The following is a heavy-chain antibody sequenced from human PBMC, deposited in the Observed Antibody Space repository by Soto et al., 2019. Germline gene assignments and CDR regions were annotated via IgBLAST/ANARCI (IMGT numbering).Heavy chain of an antibody. CDR1: GYTFTSSG. V-gene: IGHV1-18*01. Sequence: ASVKVSCKASGYTFTSSGIGWVRQAPGQGLEWMGWISPYNGNTNYAQKLQGRVTMTTDTSTSTAYMEVRSLGSDDTAVYYCATLTYTSGLDYWGQGTLVTVSS. CDR3: ATLTYTSGLDY. J-gene: IGHJ4*02. CDR2: ISPYNGNT. D-gene: IGHD6-19*01.